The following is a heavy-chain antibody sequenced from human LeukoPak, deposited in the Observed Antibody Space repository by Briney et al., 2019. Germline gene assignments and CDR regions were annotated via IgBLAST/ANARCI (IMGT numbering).Heavy chain of an antibody. Sequence: ASVKVSCKASGYTFTSYYMHWVRQAPGQGLEWMGIINPSGGSTSYAEKFQGRVTMTRDTSTSTVYMELSSLRSEDTAVYYCAREPDSSGYFNWFDPWGQGTLVTVSS. D-gene: IGHD3-22*01. V-gene: IGHV1-46*01. J-gene: IGHJ5*02. CDR2: INPSGGST. CDR1: GYTFTSYY. CDR3: AREPDSSGYFNWFDP.